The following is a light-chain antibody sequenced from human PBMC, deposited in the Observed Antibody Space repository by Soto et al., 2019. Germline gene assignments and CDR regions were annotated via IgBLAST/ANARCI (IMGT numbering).Light chain of an antibody. CDR2: EAS. CDR3: QQYNSYWT. V-gene: IGKV1-5*03. J-gene: IGKJ1*01. Sequence: IKMYQSPSTLSASVGDRVTITCRASQSINNWLAWYQQKAGKAPKLLIYEASGLESGVPSRFSGSGSGTEFTLTISSLQPDDFATYYCQQYNSYWTFGQGTKVAIK. CDR1: QSINNW.